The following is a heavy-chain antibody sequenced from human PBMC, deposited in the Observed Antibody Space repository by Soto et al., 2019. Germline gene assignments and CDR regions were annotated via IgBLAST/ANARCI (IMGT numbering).Heavy chain of an antibody. Sequence: GSSVKVSCKASEYTFTSYTMHWVRQAPGQRLEWMGWINGGNGNTKYSQKFQGRVTITRDTSASTAYMELSSLRSDDTAVYYCARELQGLYYFDYLGQGTLGTVSS. J-gene: IGHJ4*02. CDR1: EYTFTSYT. CDR3: ARELQGLYYFDY. CDR2: INGGNGNT. V-gene: IGHV1-3*01. D-gene: IGHD4-4*01.